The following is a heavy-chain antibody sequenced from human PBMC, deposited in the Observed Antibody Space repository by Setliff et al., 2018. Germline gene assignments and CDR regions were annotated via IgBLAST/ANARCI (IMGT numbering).Heavy chain of an antibody. CDR2: INHSGST. Sequence: SETLSLTCAVYGGSFSGYYWSWIRQPPGKGLEWIGEINHSGSTNYNPSLKSRVTITVDTSKNQFSLKLSSVTAADTAVYYCARDRFRGLHSTPRWFDPWGQGTLVTVSS. V-gene: IGHV4-34*01. J-gene: IGHJ5*02. D-gene: IGHD4-4*01. CDR1: GGSFSGYY. CDR3: ARDRFRGLHSTPRWFDP.